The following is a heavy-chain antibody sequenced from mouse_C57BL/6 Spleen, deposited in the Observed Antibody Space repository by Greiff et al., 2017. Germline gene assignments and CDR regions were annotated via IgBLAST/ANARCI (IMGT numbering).Heavy chain of an antibody. V-gene: IGHV1-15*01. CDR3: TRVIYYGNYGYFDV. D-gene: IGHD2-1*01. Sequence: VQLQQSGAELVRPGASVTLSCKASGYTFTDYEMHWVKQTPVHGLEWIGAIDPETGGTAYNQKFKGKAILTADKSSSTAYMELGSLTSVVSAVYYCTRVIYYGNYGYFDVWGTGTTVT. CDR1: GYTFTDYE. CDR2: IDPETGGT. J-gene: IGHJ1*03.